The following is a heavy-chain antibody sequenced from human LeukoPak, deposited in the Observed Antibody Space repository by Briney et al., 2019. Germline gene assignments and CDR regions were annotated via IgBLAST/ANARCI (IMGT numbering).Heavy chain of an antibody. J-gene: IGHJ4*02. CDR2: INWNGGST. Sequence: PGGSLRLSCAASGFTFDDYGMSWVRQAPGKGLEWVSGINWNGGSTGYADSVKGRFTISRDNAKNSLYLQMNSLRAEDTALYYCARVARVGGGYGYNSGLFDYWGQGTLVTVSS. CDR3: ARVARVGGGYGYNSGLFDY. D-gene: IGHD5-24*01. V-gene: IGHV3-20*04. CDR1: GFTFDDYG.